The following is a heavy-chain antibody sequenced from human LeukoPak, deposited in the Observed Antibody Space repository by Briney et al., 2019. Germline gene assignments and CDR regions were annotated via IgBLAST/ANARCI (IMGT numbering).Heavy chain of an antibody. J-gene: IGHJ4*02. D-gene: IGHD3-22*01. Sequence: GGFLRLSCAASGFTFSSYEMNWVRQAPGKGLEWVSYISSSGSTIYYADSVKGRFTISRDNAKNSLYLQMNSLRAEDTAVYYCARDPPYYYDSSGYEGGDYWGQGTLVTVPS. CDR1: GFTFSSYE. CDR2: ISSSGSTI. CDR3: ARDPPYYYDSSGYEGGDY. V-gene: IGHV3-48*03.